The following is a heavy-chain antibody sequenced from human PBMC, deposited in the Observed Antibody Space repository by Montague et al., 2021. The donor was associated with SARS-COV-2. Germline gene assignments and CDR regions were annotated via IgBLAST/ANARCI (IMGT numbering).Heavy chain of an antibody. CDR2: IDWDDDK. V-gene: IGHV2-70*13. J-gene: IGHJ5*02. CDR1: GFSLSTSGMS. CDR3: ARTHYIGYRSGWYWFDP. D-gene: IGHD6-19*01. Sequence: PGLVKPTQTLSLTCTLSGFSLSTSGMSVSWLRQSPGKALEWLALIDWDDDKFYNTSLKTMLTISKDTSGKHVVLTMANMDRADTGTYDCARTHYIGYRSGWYWFDPWGQGTLVTVSS.